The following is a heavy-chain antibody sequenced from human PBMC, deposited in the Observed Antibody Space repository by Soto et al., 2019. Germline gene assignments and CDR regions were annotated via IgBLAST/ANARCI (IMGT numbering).Heavy chain of an antibody. Sequence: QVPLVQSGAEVKKPGASVKVSCKASGYTFTKYSMQWVRQAPGQRLEWMGWINAGTGNTRCSQKFQDRVTITRDTSASTAYMELSSLTSEDTALCYCAREAFGSGSYPLDYWGQGTLVTVSS. CDR1: GYTFTKYS. D-gene: IGHD3-10*01. CDR2: INAGTGNT. CDR3: AREAFGSGSYPLDY. J-gene: IGHJ4*02. V-gene: IGHV1-3*01.